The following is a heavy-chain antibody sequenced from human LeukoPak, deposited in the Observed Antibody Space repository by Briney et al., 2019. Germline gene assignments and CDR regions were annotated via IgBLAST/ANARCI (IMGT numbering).Heavy chain of an antibody. Sequence: WVKVSCKASGGTFSSYAISWVRQAPGQGLEWMGGIIPIFGTANYAQKFQGRVTITADESTSTAYMELSSLRSEDTAVYYCASGSSGYPLNWFDPWGQGTLVTVSS. CDR3: ASGSSGYPLNWFDP. J-gene: IGHJ5*02. CDR1: GGTFSSYA. D-gene: IGHD3-22*01. V-gene: IGHV1-69*01. CDR2: IIPIFGTA.